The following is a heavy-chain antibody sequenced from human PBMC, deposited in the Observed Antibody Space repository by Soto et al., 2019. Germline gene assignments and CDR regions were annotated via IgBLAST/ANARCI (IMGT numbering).Heavy chain of an antibody. CDR1: GYTFTNYG. J-gene: IGHJ4*02. V-gene: IGHV1-18*01. D-gene: IGHD3-10*01. CDR3: AIGPGAGSFDF. CDR2: INTSNDNK. Sequence: ASVKVSCKASGYTFTNYGISWVRQAPGEGLEWVGWINTSNDNKLYAQKLQGRLTLTTDTSTSTAYMDLTTLRSDDTAVYFCAIGPGAGSFDFCAQATLVTVSS.